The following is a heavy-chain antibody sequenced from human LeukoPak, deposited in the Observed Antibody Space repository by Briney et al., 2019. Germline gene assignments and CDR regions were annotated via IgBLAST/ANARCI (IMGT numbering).Heavy chain of an antibody. Sequence: SQTLSLTCTVSGGSISSGSYYWSWIRQPAGKGLEWIGRIYTSGSTNYNPSLKSRVTISVDTSKNQFSLKLSSVTAADTAVYYCARLLWFGETEAFDIWGQGTMVTVSS. D-gene: IGHD3-10*01. V-gene: IGHV4-61*02. CDR1: GGSISSGSYY. CDR3: ARLLWFGETEAFDI. J-gene: IGHJ3*02. CDR2: IYTSGST.